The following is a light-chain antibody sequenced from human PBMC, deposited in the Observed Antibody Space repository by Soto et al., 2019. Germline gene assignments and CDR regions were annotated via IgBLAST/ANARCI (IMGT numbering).Light chain of an antibody. V-gene: IGLV2-14*03. Sequence: QSVLTQPASVNGSPGQSITISCTGTSSDVGGYNYVSWYQHHPGKAPKLIIYDVSNRPSGVSNRFSGSKSGNTASLTISGLQPEDEADYYCSSYTTSNTRQIVFGTGTKVTVL. CDR3: SSYTTSNTRQIV. CDR2: DVS. CDR1: SSDVGGYNY. J-gene: IGLJ1*01.